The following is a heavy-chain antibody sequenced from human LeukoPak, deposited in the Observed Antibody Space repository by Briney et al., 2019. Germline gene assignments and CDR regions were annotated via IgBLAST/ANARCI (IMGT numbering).Heavy chain of an antibody. D-gene: IGHD5-24*01. J-gene: IGHJ6*02. CDR2: MNPNSGNT. CDR1: GYTFTSYG. V-gene: IGHV1-8*02. CDR3: VRAMDPLDTFNYQYAMDV. Sequence: EASVKVSCKASGYTFTSYGINWVRQAPGQGLEWMGWMNPNSGNTGYAQKFQGRVTLTRETFISTAYMELSSLRSEDTAVYYCVRAMDPLDTFNYQYAMDVWGQGTMVTVSS.